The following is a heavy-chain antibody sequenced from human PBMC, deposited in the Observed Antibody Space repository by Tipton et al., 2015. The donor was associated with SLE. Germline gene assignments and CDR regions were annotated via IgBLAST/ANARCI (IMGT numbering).Heavy chain of an antibody. CDR2: IYYSGST. Sequence: TLSLTCTVSGGSISSYYWSWIRQPPGKGLEWIGYIYYSGSTYYNPSLKSRVTISVDTSKNQFSLKLSSVTAADTTVYYCARRGSSSWYVGAFDIWGQGTMVTVSS. V-gene: IGHV4-59*04. CDR3: ARRGSSSWYVGAFDI. CDR1: GGSISSYY. J-gene: IGHJ3*02. D-gene: IGHD6-13*01.